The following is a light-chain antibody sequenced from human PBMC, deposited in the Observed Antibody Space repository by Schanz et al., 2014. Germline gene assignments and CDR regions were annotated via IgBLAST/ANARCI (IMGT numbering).Light chain of an antibody. CDR1: ESVSSN. CDR2: GAS. CDR3: QQRSNWPPLT. Sequence: EIVMTQSPVTLSVSPGERATLSCRASESVSSNLAWYEQKPGQAPRLLVYGASTRATGIPARFSGSGSGTEFTLTISSLEPEDFAVYYCQQRSNWPPLTFGGGTKVEIK. V-gene: IGKV3-15*01. J-gene: IGKJ4*01.